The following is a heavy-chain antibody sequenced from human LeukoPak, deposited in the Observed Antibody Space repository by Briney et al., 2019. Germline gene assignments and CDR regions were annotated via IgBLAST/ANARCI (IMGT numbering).Heavy chain of an antibody. V-gene: IGHV5-51*01. CDR1: GYSFTNYW. CDR2: IYPGDSDT. Sequence: GESLKISCKGSGYSFTNYWIAWVRQMPGKGLEWMGIIYPGDSDTRYSPSFQGQVTISADKSISTAYLQWSSLKASDTAMYYCARWGRAVSGLSRPTFDYWGQGTLVTVSS. J-gene: IGHJ4*02. D-gene: IGHD3-16*01. CDR3: ARWGRAVSGLSRPTFDY.